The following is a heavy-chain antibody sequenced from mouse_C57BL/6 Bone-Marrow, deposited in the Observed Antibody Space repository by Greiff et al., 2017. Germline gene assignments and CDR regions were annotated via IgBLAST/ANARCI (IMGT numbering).Heavy chain of an antibody. CDR2: ISNLAYSI. CDR1: GFTFSDYG. D-gene: IGHD2-4*01. V-gene: IGHV5-15*01. CDR3: ARYDYDGDAMDY. Sequence: EVQVVESGGGLVKPGGSLKLSCAASGFTFSDYGMAWVRQAPRKGPEWVAFISNLAYSIYYADTVTGRFTISRENAKNTLHLEMSSLRSEDTAMYYCARYDYDGDAMDYWGQGTSVTVSS. J-gene: IGHJ4*01.